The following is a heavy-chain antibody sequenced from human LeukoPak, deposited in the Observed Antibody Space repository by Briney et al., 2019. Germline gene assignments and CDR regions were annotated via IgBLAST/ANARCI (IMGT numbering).Heavy chain of an antibody. CDR1: GGPISSYY. J-gene: IGHJ4*02. CDR2: IYNSGST. Sequence: SETLSLTCTVSGGPISSYYWSWIRQPPGKGLEWIGYIYNSGSTNYNPSLKSRLTISVDTSKNQFSLKLSSVTAADTAVYYCAREKKGAYYNYDYVSGSLDVWGQGTLVTVSS. CDR3: AREKKGAYYNYDYVSGSLDV. D-gene: IGHD3-16*01. V-gene: IGHV4-4*08.